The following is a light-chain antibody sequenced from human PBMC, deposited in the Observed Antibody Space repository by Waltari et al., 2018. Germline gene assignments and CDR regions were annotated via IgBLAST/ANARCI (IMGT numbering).Light chain of an antibody. V-gene: IGLV2-14*03. J-gene: IGLJ3*02. CDR2: DVS. CDR1: FRDVGAYAY. Sequence: QSALTQPASVSGSPGQSITFSCTGAFRDVGAYAYVSWYQQLPGRAPKLLIYDVSHRPSGVSDRLSGSKSGNTASLTISGLQPEDEADYYCSSYTTRGTWVFGGGTKLTVL. CDR3: SSYTTRGTWV.